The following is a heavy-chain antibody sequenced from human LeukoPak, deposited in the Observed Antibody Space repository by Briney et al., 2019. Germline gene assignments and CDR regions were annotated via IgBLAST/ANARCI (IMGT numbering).Heavy chain of an antibody. CDR2: INHSGST. Sequence: SETLSLTCAVYGGSFSGYYWSWIRQPPGKGLEWIGEINHSGSTNYNPSLKSRVTISVDTSKNQFSLKLSSVTAADTAVYYCARVFVDTAMDYYRDAFDIWGQGTMVTVSS. V-gene: IGHV4-34*01. CDR1: GGSFSGYY. CDR3: ARVFVDTAMDYYRDAFDI. J-gene: IGHJ3*02. D-gene: IGHD5-18*01.